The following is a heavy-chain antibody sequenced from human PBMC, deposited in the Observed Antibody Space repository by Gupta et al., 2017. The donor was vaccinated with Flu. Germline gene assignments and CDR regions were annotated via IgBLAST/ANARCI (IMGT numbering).Heavy chain of an antibody. V-gene: IGHV4-61*02. CDR2: IYTSGST. CDR1: GGSISSGSYY. D-gene: IGHD2-2*01. CDR3: ARDRVRRDQQISWFDP. J-gene: IGHJ5*02. Sequence: QVQLQESGPGLVKPSQTLSLTCTVSGGSISSGSYYWSWIRQPAGKGLEWIGRIYTSGSTNYNPSRKSRVTISVDTSKNQCALKLSSVTAADTAVYYCARDRVRRDQQISWFDPGGQGTLVTVSS.